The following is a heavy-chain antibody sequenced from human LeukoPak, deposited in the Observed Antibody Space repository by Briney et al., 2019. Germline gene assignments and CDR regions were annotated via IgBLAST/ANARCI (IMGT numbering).Heavy chain of an antibody. CDR2: ISGSGGFT. V-gene: IGHV3-23*01. CDR3: AKDEIGAVAGLLDY. Sequence: GGSLRLSCTASGFTFSSYALSWVRQAPGKGLEWVSGISGSGGFTYYADSVKGLFTISRDNSEDTLYLQMNSLRADDTAMYYCAKDEIGAVAGLLDYWGQGILVTVSS. CDR1: GFTFSSYA. J-gene: IGHJ4*02. D-gene: IGHD6-19*01.